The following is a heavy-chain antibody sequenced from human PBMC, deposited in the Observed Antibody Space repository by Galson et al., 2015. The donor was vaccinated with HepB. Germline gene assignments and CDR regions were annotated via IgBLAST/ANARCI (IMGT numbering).Heavy chain of an antibody. Sequence: SLRLSCAASGFAFSNNGMHWVRQAPGKGLEWVAVIWHDGSAKKYADSVKARFMISRDNSKNMLYLEMNNLRAEDTALYYCARISGYKGDALDMWGQGTMVTVSS. CDR2: IWHDGSAK. CDR1: GFAFSNNG. CDR3: ARISGYKGDALDM. V-gene: IGHV3-33*01. D-gene: IGHD5-12*01. J-gene: IGHJ3*02.